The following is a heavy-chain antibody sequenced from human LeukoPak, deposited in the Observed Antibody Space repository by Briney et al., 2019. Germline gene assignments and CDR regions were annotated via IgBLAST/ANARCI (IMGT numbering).Heavy chain of an antibody. V-gene: IGHV1-24*01. J-gene: IGHJ3*02. CDR1: GYTLIELS. CDR2: FDPEDGKT. D-gene: IGHD3-10*01. CDR3: ATPRRRFGELLRDAFDI. Sequence: ASVKVSCKVSGYTLIELSIHWVRQAPGEGLEWMGGFDPEDGKTIYAQKFQGRVTMTEDTSTDTAYMDLRSLRSEDTAVYYCATPRRRFGELLRDAFDIWGQGTMVTVSS.